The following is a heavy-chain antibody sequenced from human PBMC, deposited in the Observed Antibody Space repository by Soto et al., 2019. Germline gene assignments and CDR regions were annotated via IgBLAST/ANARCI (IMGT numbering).Heavy chain of an antibody. D-gene: IGHD3-22*01. Sequence: GGSLRLSCAASGFTFSSYGMHWVRQAPGKGLEWVAVISYDGSNKYYADSVKGRFTISRDNSKNTLYLQMNSLRAEDTAVYYCYRSDSSGYNDAFDIWGQGTMVTVSS. J-gene: IGHJ3*02. V-gene: IGHV3-30*03. CDR2: ISYDGSNK. CDR3: YRSDSSGYNDAFDI. CDR1: GFTFSSYG.